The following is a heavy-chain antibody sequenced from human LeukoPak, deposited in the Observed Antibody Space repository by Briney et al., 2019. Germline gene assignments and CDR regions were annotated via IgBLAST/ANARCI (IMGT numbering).Heavy chain of an antibody. CDR2: IYSGCST. D-gene: IGHD3-22*01. Sequence: PGGSLRLSCAASGFTVSSNYMSWVRQAPGEGLEGVSVIYSGCSTYYADSVKGRFTISRDNSKNTLYLQMNSLRAEDTAVYYCARGAYYYDSSGYLGNAFDIWGQGTMVTVSS. CDR1: GFTVSSNY. V-gene: IGHV3-66*02. J-gene: IGHJ3*02. CDR3: ARGAYYYDSSGYLGNAFDI.